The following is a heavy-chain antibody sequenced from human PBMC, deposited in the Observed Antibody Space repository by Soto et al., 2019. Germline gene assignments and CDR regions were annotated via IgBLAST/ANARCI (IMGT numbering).Heavy chain of an antibody. Sequence: ASVKVSCKASGYTFTSYGISWVRQAPGQGLEWMGWISAYNDNTNYAQTLQGRVTMTTDTSTSTAYMELRSLRSDDTAGYYCAGGRIAAGYYFDYGGQGTLVTVSS. CDR1: GYTFTSYG. J-gene: IGHJ4*02. CDR3: AGGRIAAGYYFDY. CDR2: ISAYNDNT. D-gene: IGHD6-13*01. V-gene: IGHV1-18*04.